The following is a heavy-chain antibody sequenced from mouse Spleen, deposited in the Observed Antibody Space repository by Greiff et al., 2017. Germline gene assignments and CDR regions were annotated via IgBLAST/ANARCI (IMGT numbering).Heavy chain of an antibody. D-gene: IGHD2-4*01. J-gene: IGHJ4*01. CDR3: ASGGLRRGRAMDY. CDR1: GYTFTSYW. Sequence: QVQLQQPGAELVMPGASVKLSCKASGYTFTSYWMHWVKQRPGQGLEWIGEIDPSDSYTNYNQKFKGKATLTVDKSSSTAYMQLSSLTSEDSAVYYCASGGLRRGRAMDYWGQGTSVTVSS. V-gene: IGHV1-69*01. CDR2: IDPSDSYT.